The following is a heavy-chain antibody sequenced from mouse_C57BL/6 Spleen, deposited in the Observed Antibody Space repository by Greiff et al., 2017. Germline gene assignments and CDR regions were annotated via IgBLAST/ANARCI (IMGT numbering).Heavy chain of an antibody. Sequence: QVQLQQSGAELARPGASVKLSCKASGYTFTSYGISWVKQRPGQGLEWIGEIYPRSGNTYYNEKFKGKATLTADKSSSTAYMELRSLTSEDSAVYFCARAGLVAAVRYFDVWGTGTTVTVSS. CDR1: GYTFTSYG. CDR3: ARAGLVAAVRYFDV. V-gene: IGHV1-81*01. J-gene: IGHJ1*03. CDR2: IYPRSGNT.